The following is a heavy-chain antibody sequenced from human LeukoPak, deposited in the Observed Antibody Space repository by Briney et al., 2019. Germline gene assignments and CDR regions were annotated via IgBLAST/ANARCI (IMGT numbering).Heavy chain of an antibody. CDR3: ARDLLRTTSSSWGSDAFDI. CDR1: GYTFTSYG. Sequence: SVKVSCKASGYTFTSYGISWVRQAPGQGLEWMGGIIPIFGTANYAQKFQGRVTITADESTSTAYMELSSLRSEDTAVYYCARDLLRTTSSSWGSDAFDIWGQGTMVTVSS. CDR2: IIPIFGTA. J-gene: IGHJ3*02. V-gene: IGHV1-69*13. D-gene: IGHD6-6*01.